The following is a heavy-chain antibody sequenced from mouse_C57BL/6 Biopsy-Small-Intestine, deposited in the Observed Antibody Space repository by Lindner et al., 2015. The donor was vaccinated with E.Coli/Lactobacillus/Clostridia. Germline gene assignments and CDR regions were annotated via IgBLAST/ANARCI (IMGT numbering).Heavy chain of an antibody. D-gene: IGHD2-1*01. CDR3: ARGGYGNSWFAY. V-gene: IGHV1-81*01. CDR1: GYTFTSYG. J-gene: IGHJ3*01. CDR2: IYPRSGNT. Sequence: VQLQEVWSVSWRGLGRSVKLSCKASGYTFTSYGISWVKQRTGQGLEWIGEIYPRSGNTYYNEKFKGKATLTADKSSSTAYMQLSSLTSEDSAVYFCARGGYGNSWFAYWGQGTLVTVSA.